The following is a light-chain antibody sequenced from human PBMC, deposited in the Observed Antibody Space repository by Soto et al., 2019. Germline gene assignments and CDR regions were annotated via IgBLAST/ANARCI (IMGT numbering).Light chain of an antibody. J-gene: IGLJ1*01. CDR1: SSDVGGYKY. CDR2: DVT. Sequence: QSALTQPASVAGSPGQAVTISSTGTSSDVGGYKYVSWYQQHPDKDPKLIISDVTNRPSGISNRFSGAKSGNTPSLTISGLQGEDEPDYHGSSYTTSSPDVFGPGTTLTVL. CDR3: SSYTTSSPDV. V-gene: IGLV2-14*01.